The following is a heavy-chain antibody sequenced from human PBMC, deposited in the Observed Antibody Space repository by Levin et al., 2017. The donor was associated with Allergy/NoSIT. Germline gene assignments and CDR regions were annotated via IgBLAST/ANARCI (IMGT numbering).Heavy chain of an antibody. CDR2: IYYSGST. Sequence: SQTLSLTCTVSGGSIRSYYWSWIRQPPGKGLEWIGYIYYSGSTSYNPSLKSRVTISVDTSKNQFSLKLSSVTAADTAVYYCARWTYDSSGYYLGYWGQGTLVTVSS. J-gene: IGHJ4*02. CDR1: GGSIRSYY. D-gene: IGHD3-22*01. V-gene: IGHV4-59*08. CDR3: ARWTYDSSGYYLGY.